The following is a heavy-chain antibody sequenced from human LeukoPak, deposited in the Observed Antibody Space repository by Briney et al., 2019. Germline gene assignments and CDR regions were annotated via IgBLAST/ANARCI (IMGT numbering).Heavy chain of an antibody. CDR3: ARSGGSYKPFDF. D-gene: IGHD3-16*01. CDR2: ISDKEDI. Sequence: PGGSLRLSCEASGFIFSSFELNWVRRAPGKGLEWVAHISDKEDIIYADSVKGRFAISRDNAKNSQYLQMTSLRADDTGVYYCARSGGSYKPFDFWGQGTLVTVSS. J-gene: IGHJ4*02. V-gene: IGHV3-48*03. CDR1: GFIFSSFE.